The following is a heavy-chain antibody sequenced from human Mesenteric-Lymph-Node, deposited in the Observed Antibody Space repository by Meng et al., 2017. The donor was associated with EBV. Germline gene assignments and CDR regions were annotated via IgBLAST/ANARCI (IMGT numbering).Heavy chain of an antibody. Sequence: QVQLQESGPGLVKPSETLSLTCTVSGDSVSSGSYYWYWIRQPPGKGLAWIGYIYYTGSTNYNPSLKSQVTISVDTSKNQFSLKLSSVTAADTAVYYCARGTTVEWFDPWGQGTLVTVS. J-gene: IGHJ5*02. CDR3: ARGTTVEWFDP. D-gene: IGHD4-23*01. V-gene: IGHV4-61*01. CDR2: IYYTGST. CDR1: GDSVSSGSYY.